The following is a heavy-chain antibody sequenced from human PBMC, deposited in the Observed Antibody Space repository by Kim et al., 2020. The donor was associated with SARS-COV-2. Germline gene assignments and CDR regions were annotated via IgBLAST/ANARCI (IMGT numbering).Heavy chain of an antibody. CDR2: IVVGSGNT. V-gene: IGHV1-58*02. J-gene: IGHJ6*02. Sequence: SVKVSCKASGFTFTSSAMQWVRQARGQRLEWIGWIVVGSGNTNYAQKFQERVTITRDMSTSTAYMELSSLRSEDTAVYYCAAVPYSGSYGYYYYGMDVWGQGTTVTVSS. CDR3: AAVPYSGSYGYYYYGMDV. CDR1: GFTFTSSA. D-gene: IGHD1-26*01.